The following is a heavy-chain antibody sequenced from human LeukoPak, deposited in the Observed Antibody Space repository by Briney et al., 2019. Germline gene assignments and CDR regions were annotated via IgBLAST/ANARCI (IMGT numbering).Heavy chain of an antibody. CDR3: ARPRALYYYDSSGYSSHYFDY. CDR1: AGTFSSYA. D-gene: IGHD3-22*01. Sequence: ASVKVSGKASAGTFSSYAISWVRQAPGQGLEWMGRIIPILGIANYAQKFQGRVTITADKSTSTAYMELSSLRSEDTAVYYCARPRALYYYDSSGYSSHYFDYWGQGTLVTVSS. J-gene: IGHJ4*02. CDR2: IIPILGIA. V-gene: IGHV1-69*04.